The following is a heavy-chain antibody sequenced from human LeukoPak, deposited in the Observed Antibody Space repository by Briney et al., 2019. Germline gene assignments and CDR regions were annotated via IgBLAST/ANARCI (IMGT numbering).Heavy chain of an antibody. CDR2: IYYSGST. CDR3: ARGTIVGATSFDY. CDR1: GGSFSGYY. Sequence: SETLSLTCAVYGGSFSGYYWSWIRQPPGKGLEWIGYIYYSGSTNYNPSLKSRVTISVDTPKNQFSLKLSSVTAADTAVYYCARGTIVGATSFDYWGQGTLVTVSS. J-gene: IGHJ4*02. V-gene: IGHV4-59*12. D-gene: IGHD1-26*01.